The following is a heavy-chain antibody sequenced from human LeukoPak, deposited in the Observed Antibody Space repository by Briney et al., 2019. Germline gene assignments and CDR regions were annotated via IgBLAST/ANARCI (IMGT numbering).Heavy chain of an antibody. Sequence: GGSLRLSCAASGFTFSNAWMSWVRQAPGKGLEWVGRIKSKTDGGTTDYAAPVKGRFTISRDDSKNTLYLQMNSLKTEDTAVYYWTSRFLGYDILTGYYGRYYFDYWGQGTLVTVSS. J-gene: IGHJ4*02. CDR1: GFTFSNAW. CDR2: IKSKTDGGTT. V-gene: IGHV3-15*01. CDR3: TSRFLGYDILTGYYGRYYFDY. D-gene: IGHD3-9*01.